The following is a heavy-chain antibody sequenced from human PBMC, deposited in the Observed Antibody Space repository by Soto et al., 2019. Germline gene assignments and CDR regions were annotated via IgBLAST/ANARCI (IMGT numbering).Heavy chain of an antibody. D-gene: IGHD2-2*01. V-gene: IGHV1-69*13. CDR3: ARVAVNPSSFCSSTFPYYYYGMDV. J-gene: IGHJ6*02. CDR2: IIPIFGTA. CDR1: GGTFSSYA. Sequence: SVKVSCKASGGTFSSYAISWVRQAPGQGLEWMGGIIPIFGTANYAQKFQGRVTITADESTSTAYMELSSLRSEDTAVYYCARVAVNPSSFCSSTFPYYYYGMDVWGQGTTVTVSS.